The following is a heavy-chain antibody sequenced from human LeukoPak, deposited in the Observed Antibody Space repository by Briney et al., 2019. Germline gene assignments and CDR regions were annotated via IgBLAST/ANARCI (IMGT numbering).Heavy chain of an antibody. J-gene: IGHJ4*02. Sequence: ASVKVSCKASGYTFISYQIKWVRQATGQGLEWMGWMNPNSGDTGYAQKFQGRVTMTRDTAISTAYMELSSPRSEDTAVYYCARALTTRNGMGYWGQGTLVTVSS. V-gene: IGHV1-8*01. CDR3: ARALTTRNGMGY. CDR1: GYTFISYQ. D-gene: IGHD4-17*01. CDR2: MNPNSGDT.